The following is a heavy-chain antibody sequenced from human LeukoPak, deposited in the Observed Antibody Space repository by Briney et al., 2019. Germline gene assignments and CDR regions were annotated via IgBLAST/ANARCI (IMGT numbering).Heavy chain of an antibody. J-gene: IGHJ4*02. CDR2: ISGSSSYI. D-gene: IGHD5-24*01. V-gene: IGHV3-21*01. CDR1: GFTFSSYS. CDR3: ARPRGNVVMATNPFDY. Sequence: GGSLRLSCAASGFTFSSYSLNWVRQAPGKGLEWVSSISGSSSYIYYADSVKGRFTISRDNAKKLMYLQMNSLRAEDTAVYYCARPRGNVVMATNPFDYWGQGTLVTVSS.